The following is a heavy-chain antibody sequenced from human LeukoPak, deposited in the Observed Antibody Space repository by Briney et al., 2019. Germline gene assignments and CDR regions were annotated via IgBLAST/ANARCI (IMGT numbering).Heavy chain of an antibody. CDR1: GDSISSYY. Sequence: PSETLSLTCTVSGDSISSYYWSWIRQPAEKGLEWIGLIYISGSTFYNPSLKSRVTMSVDTSKNQSSLKLNSVTAADTAVYFCAVYGSGKIDYWGQGTLVTVST. D-gene: IGHD3-10*01. V-gene: IGHV4-4*07. CDR3: AVYGSGKIDY. CDR2: IYISGST. J-gene: IGHJ4*02.